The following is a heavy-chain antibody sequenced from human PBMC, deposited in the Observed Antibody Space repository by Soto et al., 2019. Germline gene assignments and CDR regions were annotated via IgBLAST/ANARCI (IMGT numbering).Heavy chain of an antibody. CDR3: AHSLYCSRTPCDFDY. CDR1: GFSLNTAEVG. CDR2: IYWDDAK. D-gene: IGHD2-15*01. Sequence: QITLKESGPALVKPTQTLTLTCSFSGFSLNTAEVGVGWFRQPPGKALEWLALIYWDDAKRYSPSLKSRLTITKDTSKEHVVLTLTGMDPVVTATYYCAHSLYCSRTPCDFDYWGQGTVVTVSS. V-gene: IGHV2-5*02. J-gene: IGHJ4*02.